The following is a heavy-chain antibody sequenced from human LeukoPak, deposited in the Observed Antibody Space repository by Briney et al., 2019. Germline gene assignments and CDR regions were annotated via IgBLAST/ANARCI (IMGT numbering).Heavy chain of an antibody. V-gene: IGHV4-59*01. CDR2: IYYSGST. CDR3: ARDMRQWLVPDNWFDP. Sequence: SETLSLTCTVSGGSISSYYWSWIRQPPGKGLERIGYIYYSGSTNYNPSLKSRVTISVDTSKNQFSLKLSSVTAADTAVYYCARDMRQWLVPDNWFDPWGQGTLVTVSS. CDR1: GGSISSYY. J-gene: IGHJ5*02. D-gene: IGHD6-19*01.